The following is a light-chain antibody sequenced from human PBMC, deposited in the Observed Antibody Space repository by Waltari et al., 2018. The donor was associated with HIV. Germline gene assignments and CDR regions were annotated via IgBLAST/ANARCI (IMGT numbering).Light chain of an antibody. CDR2: DAS. V-gene: IGKV3-11*01. CDR3: HQRAYWPPT. J-gene: IGKJ4*01. Sequence: EIVLTQTPATLSLSPGERATLSCRASQSVSRFLAWYQQKPGQAPRLLVYDASNRADGIPARFSGSGSGTDFTLTISSLEPEDFGVYYCHQRAYWPPTFGGGTKVEIK. CDR1: QSVSRF.